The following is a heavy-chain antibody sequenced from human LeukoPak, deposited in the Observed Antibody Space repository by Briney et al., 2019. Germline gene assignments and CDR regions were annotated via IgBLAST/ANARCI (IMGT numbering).Heavy chain of an antibody. J-gene: IGHJ4*02. CDR3: AIDPNWGTHS. V-gene: IGHV3-23*01. CDR1: GFTFSTYA. Sequence: PGGSLRLSCAASGFTFSTYAMSWVRQAPGKGVEWVSAISGSGGSTYYADSVKGRFTISRDNFKNALYLQMNSLRVEDTAVYYCAIDPNWGTHSWGQGVLATVSS. D-gene: IGHD7-27*01. CDR2: ISGSGGST.